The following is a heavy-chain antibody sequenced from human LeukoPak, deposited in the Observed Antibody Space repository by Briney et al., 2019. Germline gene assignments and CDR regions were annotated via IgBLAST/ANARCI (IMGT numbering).Heavy chain of an antibody. J-gene: IGHJ4*02. D-gene: IGHD6-19*01. CDR2: INPSGGST. V-gene: IGHV1-46*01. CDR3: AREVAGTRLN. Sequence: ASVQVSCKASGYTFASYYMHWVRQAPGQGLEWMGIINPSGGSTSYAQKFQGRVTMNRDTSTSTVYMELSSLRSEDTAVYYCAREVAGTRLNWGQGALVTVSS. CDR1: GYTFASYY.